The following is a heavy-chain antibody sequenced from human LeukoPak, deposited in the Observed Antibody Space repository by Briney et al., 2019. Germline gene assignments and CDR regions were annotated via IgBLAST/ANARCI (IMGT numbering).Heavy chain of an antibody. V-gene: IGHV3-53*01. Sequence: GGSLRLSCAVSGFTVSAHYMSWVRQAPGKGLECVSFLYTGGDTYYADSVKGRFTISRDNSKNTLYLQMNSLRDEDTAVYYCAKDQRWESPHYLDSWGQGTLVTVSP. D-gene: IGHD1-26*01. CDR3: AKDQRWESPHYLDS. CDR1: GFTVSAHY. CDR2: LYTGGDT. J-gene: IGHJ4*02.